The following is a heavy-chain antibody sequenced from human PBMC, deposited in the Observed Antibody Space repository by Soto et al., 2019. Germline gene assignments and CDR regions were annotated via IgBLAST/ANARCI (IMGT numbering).Heavy chain of an antibody. D-gene: IGHD3-10*01. Sequence: EVQLLESGGGLVQPGGSLRLSCAASGFTFSNSAMYWVRLAPGKGLEWVSTIVNSGENTYYAGSVKGRFTISRDNSKNTLYLQMGSLRAEDMGVYYCARDVGSGNYYKEVYYYYYMDVWGKGTTVTVSS. CDR3: ARDVGSGNYYKEVYYYYYMDV. V-gene: IGHV3-23*01. J-gene: IGHJ6*03. CDR1: GFTFSNSA. CDR2: IVNSGENT.